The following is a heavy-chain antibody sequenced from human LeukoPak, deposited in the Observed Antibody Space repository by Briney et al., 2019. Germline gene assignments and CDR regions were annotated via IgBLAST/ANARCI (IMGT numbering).Heavy chain of an antibody. CDR1: GGSISSGSYYYY. V-gene: IGHV4-61*02. D-gene: IGHD3-10*01. CDR3: ARVRYGSGSFDP. CDR2: IYTSGST. J-gene: IGHJ5*02. Sequence: SETLSLTCTVSGGSISSGSYYYYWSWIRQPAGKGLEWIGRIYTSGSTNYNPSLKSRVTISVDTSKNQFSLKLSSVTAADTAVYYCARVRYGSGSFDPWGQGTLVTVSS.